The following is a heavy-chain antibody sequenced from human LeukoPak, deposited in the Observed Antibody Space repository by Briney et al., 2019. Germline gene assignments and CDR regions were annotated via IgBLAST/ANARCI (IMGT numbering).Heavy chain of an antibody. J-gene: IGHJ6*03. CDR3: ARVSTGGYSYGYPFTYYYYMDV. CDR2: IKQDGSEK. Sequence: GGSLRLSCAASGFTFSSYWMSWVRQAPGKGLEWVANIKQDGSEKYYVDSVKGRFTISRDNAKNSLYLQMNSLRAEDTAVYYCARVSTGGYSYGYPFTYYYYMDVWGKGTTVTISS. D-gene: IGHD5-18*01. V-gene: IGHV3-7*01. CDR1: GFTFSSYW.